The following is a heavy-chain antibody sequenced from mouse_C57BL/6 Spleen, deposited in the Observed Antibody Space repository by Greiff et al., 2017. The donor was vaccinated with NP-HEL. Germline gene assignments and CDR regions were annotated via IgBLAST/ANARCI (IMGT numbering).Heavy chain of an antibody. V-gene: IGHV1-64*01. Sequence: QVQLKQPGAELVKPGASVKLSCKASGYTFTSYWMHWVKQRPGQGLEWIGMIHPNSGSTNYNEKFKSKATLTVDKSSSTAYMQLSSLTSEDSAVYYCARESGKLMFDYWGQGTTLTVSS. D-gene: IGHD4-1*01. CDR1: GYTFTSYW. J-gene: IGHJ2*01. CDR2: IHPNSGST. CDR3: ARESGKLMFDY.